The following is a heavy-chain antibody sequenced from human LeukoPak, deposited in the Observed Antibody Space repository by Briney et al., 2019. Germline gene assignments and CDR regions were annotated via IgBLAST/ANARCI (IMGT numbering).Heavy chain of an antibody. Sequence: GGSLRLSCVATGFSFSNYSMHWVRQAPGKGLEWVSYISRTGNIVYYADSVKGRFTISRDNAKDSLFLQMDSLRDEDTAVYYCAHLTHWGQGILVTVSS. D-gene: IGHD2-21*02. J-gene: IGHJ4*02. V-gene: IGHV3-48*02. CDR2: ISRTGNIV. CDR3: AHLTH. CDR1: GFSFSNYS.